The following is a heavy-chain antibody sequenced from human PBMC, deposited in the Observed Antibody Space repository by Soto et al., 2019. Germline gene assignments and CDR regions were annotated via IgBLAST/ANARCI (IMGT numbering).Heavy chain of an antibody. CDR3: ARDLYYDFWSGSSGYYYGMDV. D-gene: IGHD3-3*01. V-gene: IGHV1-18*04. J-gene: IGHJ6*02. Sequence: GASVKVSCKASGYTFTSYGISWVRQAPGQGXEWMGWISAYNGNTNYAQKLQGRVTMTTDTSTSTAYMELRSLRSDDTAVYYCARDLYYDFWSGSSGYYYGMDVWGQGTTVTVYS. CDR2: ISAYNGNT. CDR1: GYTFTSYG.